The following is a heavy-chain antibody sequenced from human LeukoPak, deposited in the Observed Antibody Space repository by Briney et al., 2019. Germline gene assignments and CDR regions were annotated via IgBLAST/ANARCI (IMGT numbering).Heavy chain of an antibody. CDR1: GXTFSSVC. CDR2: IKSKAAGGTT. J-gene: IGHJ4*02. V-gene: IGHV3-15*01. Sequence: GSLRLSFAASGXTFSSVCVSWVRQAPGKGMEWVGRIKSKAAGGTTDYAAPVKGRFTISRDDSKNTLYLQMNSLKTEDTAIYYCTTGPDPTFDYWGRGTLVTVSS. CDR3: TTGPDPTFDY.